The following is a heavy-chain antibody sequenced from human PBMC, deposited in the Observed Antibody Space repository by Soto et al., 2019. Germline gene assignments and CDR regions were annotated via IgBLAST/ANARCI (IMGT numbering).Heavy chain of an antibody. D-gene: IGHD3-22*01. CDR2: ISAYNGNT. CDR1: GYTFTSYG. J-gene: IGHJ4*02. Sequence: GASVKVSCKASGYTFTSYGISWVRQAPGQGLEWMGWISAYNGNTNYAQKLQGRVTMTTDTSTSTAYMELRSLRSDDTAVYYCARGFLGYYYDSSLHDYWGQGTLVTVSS. CDR3: ARGFLGYYYDSSLHDY. V-gene: IGHV1-18*01.